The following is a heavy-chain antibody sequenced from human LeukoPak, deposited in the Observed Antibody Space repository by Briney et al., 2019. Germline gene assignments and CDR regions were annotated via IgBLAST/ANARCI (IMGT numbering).Heavy chain of an antibody. J-gene: IGHJ4*02. CDR3: ARAPDYSGSYLDY. Sequence: GASVKVSCKASGYTFTSYDINWVRQATGQGLEWMGWMNPNSGNTGYAQKFQGRVTTTRNTSISTAYMELSSLRSEDTAVYYCARAPDYSGSYLDYWGQGTLVTVSS. D-gene: IGHD1-26*01. CDR1: GYTFTSYD. CDR2: MNPNSGNT. V-gene: IGHV1-8*01.